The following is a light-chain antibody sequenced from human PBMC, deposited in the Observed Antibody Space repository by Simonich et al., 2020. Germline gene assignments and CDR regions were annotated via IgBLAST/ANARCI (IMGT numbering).Light chain of an antibody. CDR2: CAS. CDR1: QSVLYSSNNKNY. J-gene: IGKJ3*01. Sequence: DIVMTQSPDSLAVSMGERATINCKSSQSVLYSSNNKNYLVGYQQKPGQPPKLLIYCASTRESGVPDRFSGSGSGTDFTLTISSLQAEDVAVYYCQQYYSTPFTFGPGTKVDIK. V-gene: IGKV4-1*01. CDR3: QQYYSTPFT.